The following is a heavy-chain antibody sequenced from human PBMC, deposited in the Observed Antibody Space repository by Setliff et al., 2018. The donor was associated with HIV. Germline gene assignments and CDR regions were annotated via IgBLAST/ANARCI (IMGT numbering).Heavy chain of an antibody. CDR3: ASRIYYYDESRVLREECFVP. CDR1: GDSIVFDDSTRSYH. CDR2: IYHTGRT. D-gene: IGHD3-22*01. V-gene: IGHV4-39*01. J-gene: IGHJ5*02. Sequence: PSETLSLTCRLSGDSIVFDDSTRSYHCSWIRQPPGKGLEWTGSIYHTGRTYYNRSLESRLTISIDTSKNQFSLKLTSVTAADTAMYYCASRIYYYDESRVLREECFVPWGQGTLVTVSS.